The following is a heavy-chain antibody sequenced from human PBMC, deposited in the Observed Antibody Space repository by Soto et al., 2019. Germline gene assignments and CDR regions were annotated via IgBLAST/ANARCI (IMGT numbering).Heavy chain of an antibody. CDR1: GYTFTNYW. CDR3: ARLGSRLHPIDY. V-gene: IGHV5-51*01. D-gene: IGHD3-10*01. CDR2: IFPRDSDT. J-gene: IGHJ4*02. Sequence: PGESLKISCPASGYTFTNYWIAWVRHMPGRGLDWMGLIFPRDSDTRYNSSFEGQVTISSDRSIATAYLQWTSLKASDTAIYFCARLGSRLHPIDYWGQGAPVTVSS.